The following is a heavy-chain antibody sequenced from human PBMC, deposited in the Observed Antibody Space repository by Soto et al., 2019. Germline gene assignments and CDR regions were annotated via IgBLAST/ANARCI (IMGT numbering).Heavy chain of an antibody. V-gene: IGHV1-18*01. J-gene: IGHJ4*02. Sequence: QVPLVQSGAEVKKPGASVKVSCKASGYTFTSYGISWVRQAPGQGLEWMGWISAYNGNTNYAQKLQGRVTMTTDTSTSTAYMELRSLRSDDTAVYYCARDSWTTVTTSPLDYWGQGTLVTVSS. D-gene: IGHD4-17*01. CDR1: GYTFTSYG. CDR2: ISAYNGNT. CDR3: ARDSWTTVTTSPLDY.